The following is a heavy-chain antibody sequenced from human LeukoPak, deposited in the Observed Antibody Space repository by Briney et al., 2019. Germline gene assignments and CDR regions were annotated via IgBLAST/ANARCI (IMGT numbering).Heavy chain of an antibody. CDR1: GFTFSSYA. CDR2: ISYDGSNK. Sequence: GGSLRLSCAASGFTFSSYAMHWVRQAPGKGLEWVAVISYDGSNKYYADSVKGRFTISRDNSKNTLYLQMNSLRAEDTAVYYCAKVDGQLDIVVVPWGQGTLVTVSS. V-gene: IGHV3-30-3*01. D-gene: IGHD2-2*03. J-gene: IGHJ4*02. CDR3: AKVDGQLDIVVVP.